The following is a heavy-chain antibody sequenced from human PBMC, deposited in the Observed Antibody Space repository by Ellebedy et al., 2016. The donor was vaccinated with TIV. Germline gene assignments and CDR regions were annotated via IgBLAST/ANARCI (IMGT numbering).Heavy chain of an antibody. CDR1: GFTFSTYW. D-gene: IGHD6-6*01. Sequence: GESLKISCAASGFTFSTYWMSWVRQAPGRGLEWVANLKRDGGEEYYVDSVNGRFTISRDNAKNSLYLQMNSLRVEDTAVYCCARSRYPGARSSFDSWGQGTLVTVSS. CDR2: LKRDGGEE. CDR3: ARSRYPGARSSFDS. J-gene: IGHJ4*02. V-gene: IGHV3-7*01.